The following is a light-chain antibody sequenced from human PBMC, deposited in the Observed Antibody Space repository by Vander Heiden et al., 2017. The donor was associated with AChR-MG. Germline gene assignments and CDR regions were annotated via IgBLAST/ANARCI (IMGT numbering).Light chain of an antibody. V-gene: IGLV1-44*01. J-gene: IGLJ3*02. CDR1: RSNIGSDT. CDR3: AAWDGSLNGWV. CDR2: SIN. Sequence: QSVLTQPPSASGTPGQRVTISCSGSRSNIGSDTVNWYQQFPGTAPKLLIHSINQRPSGVPDRFSGSKSGTSASLAISGLQSEDEADYYCAAWDGSLNGWVFGGGTKLTVL.